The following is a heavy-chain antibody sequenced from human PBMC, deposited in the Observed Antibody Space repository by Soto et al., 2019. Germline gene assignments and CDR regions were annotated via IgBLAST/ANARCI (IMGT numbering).Heavy chain of an antibody. CDR1: GFTFNAYA. D-gene: IGHD5-18*01. CDR2: INSNGGST. J-gene: IGHJ6*02. CDR3: VKGDTAMVTSYYYGMDV. Sequence: GGSLRLSCAASGFTFNAYAMSWVRQAPGKGLVYVSHINSNGGSTYYADSVKGRFTISRDNSKNTLYLQMSSLRAEGTAVYYCVKGDTAMVTSYYYGMDVWGQGTTVTVSS. V-gene: IGHV3-64D*08.